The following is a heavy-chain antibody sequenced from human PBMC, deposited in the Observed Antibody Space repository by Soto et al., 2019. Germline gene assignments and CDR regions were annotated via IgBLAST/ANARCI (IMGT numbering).Heavy chain of an antibody. Sequence: PSETLSLTCTVSGGSISSYYWSWIRQPAGKGLEWIGRIYTSGSTNYNPSLKSRVTMSVDTSKQEFSLKLSSVTAADTALYYCARGGQDFWSGPFDYWGRGALVTVSS. CDR3: ARGGQDFWSGPFDY. CDR1: GGSISSYY. J-gene: IGHJ4*02. CDR2: IYTSGST. V-gene: IGHV4-4*07. D-gene: IGHD3-3*01.